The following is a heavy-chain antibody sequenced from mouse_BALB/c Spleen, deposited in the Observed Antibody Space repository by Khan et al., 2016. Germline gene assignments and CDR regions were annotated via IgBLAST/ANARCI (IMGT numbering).Heavy chain of an antibody. D-gene: IGHD2-10*01. Sequence: EVQLQESGPGLVKPSQSLSLTCTVTGYSITSDYAWNWIRQFPGNKLEWMGYINYSGSTSYTPSLKSRISITRDPSKNQFFLPLNSVPTEDTATYYCASYYGNYCYFDVWGAGTTVTVSS. J-gene: IGHJ1*01. V-gene: IGHV3-2*02. CDR1: GYSITSDYA. CDR3: ASYYGNYCYFDV. CDR2: INYSGST.